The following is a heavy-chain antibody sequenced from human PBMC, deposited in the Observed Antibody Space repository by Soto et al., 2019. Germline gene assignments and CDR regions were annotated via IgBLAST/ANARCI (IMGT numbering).Heavy chain of an antibody. CDR2: INPNSGGT. J-gene: IGHJ4*02. V-gene: IGHV1-2*02. CDR1: GYTFTGYY. D-gene: IGHD2-15*01. Sequence: GASVKVSCKASGYTFTGYYMHWVRQAPGQGLEWMGWINPNSGGTNYAQKFQGRVAMTRDTSISTAYMELSSVTAADTALYYCARGPTYQTYKDNRSAHQFDYWGQGTLVTVS. CDR3: ARGPTYQTYKDNRSAHQFDY.